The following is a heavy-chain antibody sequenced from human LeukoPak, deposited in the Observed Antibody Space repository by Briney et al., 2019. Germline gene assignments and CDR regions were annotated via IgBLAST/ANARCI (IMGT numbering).Heavy chain of an antibody. V-gene: IGHV3-23*01. CDR1: GFTFSSYA. CDR2: ISGSGGST. CDR3: ASSGFSSGWYEPYYFDY. J-gene: IGHJ4*02. D-gene: IGHD6-19*01. Sequence: GGSLRLSCVVSGFTFSSYAMSWVRQAPGKGLEWVSGISGSGGSTYYADSVKGRFTISRDNSKNTLYLQMNSLRAEDTAVYYCASSGFSSGWYEPYYFDYWGQGTLVTVSS.